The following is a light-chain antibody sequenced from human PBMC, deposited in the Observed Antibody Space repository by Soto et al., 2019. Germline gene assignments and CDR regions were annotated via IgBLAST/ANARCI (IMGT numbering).Light chain of an antibody. J-gene: IGLJ1*01. Sequence: SVLRQPPSASGAPVQSFSISCTVTISDVGGYQYVSWYQQYPGKAPKLMIYAVNKRPSGVPDRFSGSRSGNTASLTVSGLQAEDEADYCCSSYAGSNNYVFGTGTKVT. CDR3: SSYAGSNNYV. CDR1: ISDVGGYQY. V-gene: IGLV2-8*01. CDR2: AVN.